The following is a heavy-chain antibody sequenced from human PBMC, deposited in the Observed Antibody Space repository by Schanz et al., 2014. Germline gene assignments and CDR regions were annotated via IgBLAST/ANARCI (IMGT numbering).Heavy chain of an antibody. D-gene: IGHD2-2*01. Sequence: QVQLVQSAPEVKKPGASVKVSCKASGGTFSSSTLTWVRQAPGQGLEWMGWISAYNGHTTYAQKFQGRVTMTTGTSTSTAYMELKNVRYGSTAMYYCARGIPYCSSTSCSGLDAYDVWGQGTLVTVSS. CDR3: ARGIPYCSSTSCSGLDAYDV. CDR2: ISAYNGHT. V-gene: IGHV1-18*01. CDR1: GGTFSSST. J-gene: IGHJ3*01.